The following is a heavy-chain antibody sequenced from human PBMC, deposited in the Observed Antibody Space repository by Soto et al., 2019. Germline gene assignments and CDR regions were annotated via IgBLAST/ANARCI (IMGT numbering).Heavy chain of an antibody. CDR3: ARDRIQFDP. CDR1: CGSLYRYY. Sequence: LESLSLRFSVSCGSLYRYYWGWIWRPPGKGLEWIASVYYSGTTYYNPPLKSRVTMSVDTSTSHFSLNVNSVTAADTAVYYCARDRIQFDPWGQGTLVTVS. V-gene: IGHV4-59*01. CDR2: VYYSGTT. J-gene: IGHJ5*02.